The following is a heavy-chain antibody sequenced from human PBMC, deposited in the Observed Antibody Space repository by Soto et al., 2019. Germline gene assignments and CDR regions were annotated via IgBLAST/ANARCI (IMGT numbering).Heavy chain of an antibody. Sequence: EVQLVESGGGLVKPGGSLRLSCAASGFTFSNAWMSWVRQAPGKGPEWVGRIKSKTDGGTTDYAAPVKGRFTISRDDSKNTLYLQMNSLKTEDTAVYYCTPGPQGSSSWTNYFDYWGQGTLVTVSS. V-gene: IGHV3-15*01. CDR1: GFTFSNAW. D-gene: IGHD6-13*01. CDR2: IKSKTDGGTT. CDR3: TPGPQGSSSWTNYFDY. J-gene: IGHJ4*02.